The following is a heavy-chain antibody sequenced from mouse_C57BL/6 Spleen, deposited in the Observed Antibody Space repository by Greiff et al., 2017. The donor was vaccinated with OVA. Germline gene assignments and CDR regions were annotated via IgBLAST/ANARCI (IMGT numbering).Heavy chain of an antibody. V-gene: IGHV1-52*01. D-gene: IGHD4-1*02. Sequence: QVQLKQPGAELVRPGSSVKLSCKASGYTFTSYWMHWVKQRPIQGLEWIGNIDPSDSETHYNQKFKDKATLTVDKSSSTAYMQLSSLTSEDSAVYYCARSTHSYYAMDYWGQGTSVTVSS. J-gene: IGHJ4*01. CDR3: ARSTHSYYAMDY. CDR1: GYTFTSYW. CDR2: IDPSDSET.